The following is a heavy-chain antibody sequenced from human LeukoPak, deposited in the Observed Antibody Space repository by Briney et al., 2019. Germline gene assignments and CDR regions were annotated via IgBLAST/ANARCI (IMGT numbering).Heavy chain of an antibody. Sequence: GESLKISCKGSGYSFTTYWITWVRQMPGKGLEWMGRIDPSDSYTNYSPSFQGHFTISADKSISTAYLQWSSLKASDTAMYYCASGGDSSGYCVDYFDYWGQGTLVTVSS. CDR1: GYSFTTYW. D-gene: IGHD3-22*01. V-gene: IGHV5-10-1*01. J-gene: IGHJ4*02. CDR2: IDPSDSYT. CDR3: ASGGDSSGYCVDYFDY.